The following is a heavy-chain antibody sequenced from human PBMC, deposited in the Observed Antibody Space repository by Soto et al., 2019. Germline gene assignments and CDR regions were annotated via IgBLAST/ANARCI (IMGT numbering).Heavy chain of an antibody. CDR2: INAGNGNT. V-gene: IGHV1-3*01. Sequence: QVQLVQSGAEVKKPGASVKVSCKASGYTFTSYAMHWVRQAPGQRLEWMGWINAGNGNTKYSQKFKVRVTITRDTSASTAYMELSSLRSEDTAVYYCARLYCSSTSCLNWFDPWGQGTLVTVSS. CDR3: ARLYCSSTSCLNWFDP. D-gene: IGHD2-2*01. J-gene: IGHJ5*02. CDR1: GYTFTSYA.